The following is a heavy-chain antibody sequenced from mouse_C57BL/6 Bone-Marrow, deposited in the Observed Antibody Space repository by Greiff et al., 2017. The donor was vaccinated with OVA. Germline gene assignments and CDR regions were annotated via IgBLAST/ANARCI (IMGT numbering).Heavy chain of an antibody. CDR2: IHPNSGST. J-gene: IGHJ2*01. Sequence: VQLQQPGAELVKPGASVKLSCKASGYTFTSYWMHWVKQRPGQGLEWIGMIHPNSGSTNYNEKFKSKATLTVDKSSSTAYMQRSSLTSEDSAVYYCARGDYGSSYTDYWGQGTTLTVSS. CDR1: GYTFTSYW. D-gene: IGHD1-1*01. CDR3: ARGDYGSSYTDY. V-gene: IGHV1-64*01.